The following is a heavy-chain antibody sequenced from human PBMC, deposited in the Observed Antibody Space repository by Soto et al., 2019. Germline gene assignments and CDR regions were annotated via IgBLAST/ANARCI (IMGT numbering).Heavy chain of an antibody. CDR3: ASGKSGFVSILDY. J-gene: IGHJ4*02. CDR1: GFTFSSYE. Sequence: EVHLVESGGGLVQPGGSLRLSCAVSGFTFSSYEMNWVRQAPGKGLEWVSYISSGGGTTFYADSVKGRFTVSRDNAKNSLYLQMKNLRAEDTAVYYCASGKSGFVSILDYWGQGTLVTVSS. CDR2: ISSGGGTT. D-gene: IGHD5-12*01. V-gene: IGHV3-48*03.